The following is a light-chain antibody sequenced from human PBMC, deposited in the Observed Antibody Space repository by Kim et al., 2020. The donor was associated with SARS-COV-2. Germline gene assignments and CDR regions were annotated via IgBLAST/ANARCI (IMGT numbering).Light chain of an antibody. J-gene: IGLJ3*02. V-gene: IGLV1-47*01. CDR1: SSDIGTNY. Sequence: QSVLTQPPSASGTPRQRVTISCSGSSSDIGTNYVYWYQQFPGAAPKLLVYRNNQRPSGVPDRFSGSKSGTATSLVISGLRSEDEADYYCASWDESLSGPVFGGGTKLTVL. CDR3: ASWDESLSGPV. CDR2: RNN.